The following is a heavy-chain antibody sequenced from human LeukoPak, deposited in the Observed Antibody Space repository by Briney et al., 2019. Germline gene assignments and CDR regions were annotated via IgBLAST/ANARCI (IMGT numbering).Heavy chain of an antibody. V-gene: IGHV1-69*06. CDR3: ARETPDRDSGSPPDY. D-gene: IGHD1-26*01. J-gene: IGHJ4*02. Sequence: ASVKVSCKASGYTFTSYGISWVRQAPGQGLEWMGGIIPIFGTANYAQKFQGRVTITADKSTSTAYMELSSLRSEDTAVYYCARETPDRDSGSPPDYWGQGTLVTVSS. CDR2: IIPIFGTA. CDR1: GYTFTSYG.